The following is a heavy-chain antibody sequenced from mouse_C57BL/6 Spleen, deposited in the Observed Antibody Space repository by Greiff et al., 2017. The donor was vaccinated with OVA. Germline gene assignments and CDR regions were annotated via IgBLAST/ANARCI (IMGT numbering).Heavy chain of an antibody. CDR1: GFSFNTYA. V-gene: IGHV10-1*01. CDR3: VRQEYYDAMDY. D-gene: IGHD1-1*02. Sequence: EVQLVESGGGLVQPKGSLKLSCAASGFSFNTYAMNWVRQAPGKGLEWVARIRSKSNNYATYYADSVKDRFTISRDDSESMLYLQMNNLKTEDTAMYYCVRQEYYDAMDYWGQGTSVTVSS. J-gene: IGHJ4*01. CDR2: IRSKSNNYAT.